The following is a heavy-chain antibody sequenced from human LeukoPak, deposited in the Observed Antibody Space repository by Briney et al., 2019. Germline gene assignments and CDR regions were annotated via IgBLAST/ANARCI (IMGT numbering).Heavy chain of an antibody. V-gene: IGHV3-7*03. CDR1: GFTFSSYW. J-gene: IGHJ6*04. CDR2: IKKDGSEK. D-gene: IGHD5-18*01. Sequence: GGSLRLSCAASGFTFSSYWMSWVRQAPGKGLEWVANIKKDGSEKYYVDSVKGRFTISRDNAKNSLYLQMNSLRAEDTAVYYCAREDTAMGYYYYYGMDVWGKGTTVTVSS. CDR3: AREDTAMGYYYYYGMDV.